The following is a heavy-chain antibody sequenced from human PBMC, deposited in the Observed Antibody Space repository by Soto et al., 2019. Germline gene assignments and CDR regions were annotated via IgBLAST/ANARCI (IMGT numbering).Heavy chain of an antibody. D-gene: IGHD3-10*01. Sequence: ASVKVSCKASGYTFTSYDINWGRQATGQGLEWMGWMNPNSGNTGYAQKCQGRVTMTRNTSISTAYMELSSLRSEDTAVYYCARSGVLLWFGEFRDYFDYWGQGTLVTISS. CDR3: ARSGVLLWFGEFRDYFDY. CDR1: GYTFTSYD. V-gene: IGHV1-8*01. J-gene: IGHJ4*02. CDR2: MNPNSGNT.